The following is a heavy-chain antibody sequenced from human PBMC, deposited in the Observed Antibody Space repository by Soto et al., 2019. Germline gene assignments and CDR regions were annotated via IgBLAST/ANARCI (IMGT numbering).Heavy chain of an antibody. CDR2: IYYRGST. D-gene: IGHD3-22*01. V-gene: IGHV4-31*03. CDR1: GGSISSGGYY. J-gene: IGHJ6*02. CDR3: ACGYYVVTGDDYYYYYGMDV. Sequence: QVQLQESGPGLVKPSQTLSLTCTVSGGSISSGGYYWSWIRQHPGKGLEWIGYIYYRGSTYYNPSLKKRVTISVDPSKNQFSLKLSSVTAADTAVYYCACGYYVVTGDDYYYYYGMDVWGQGNTVTVSS.